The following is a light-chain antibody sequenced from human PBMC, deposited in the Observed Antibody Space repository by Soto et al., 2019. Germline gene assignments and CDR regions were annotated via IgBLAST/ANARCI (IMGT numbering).Light chain of an antibody. CDR3: LLSYSGAWV. CDR2: DTS. V-gene: IGLV7-46*01. Sequence: QAVVTQEPSLTVSPGGTVTLTCGSSTGAVTSGHYPYWFQQKPGQAPRTLIHDTSNKHSWTPARFSGSLLGGKAALTLSGAQPEDVAEYYCLLSYSGAWVFGGGTKVTVL. CDR1: TGAVTSGHY. J-gene: IGLJ3*02.